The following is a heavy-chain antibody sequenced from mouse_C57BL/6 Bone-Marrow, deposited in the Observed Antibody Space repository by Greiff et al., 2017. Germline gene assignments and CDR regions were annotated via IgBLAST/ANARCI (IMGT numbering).Heavy chain of an antibody. J-gene: IGHJ1*03. CDR3: ATEEGRRFGYFDV. V-gene: IGHV1-50*01. Sequence: QVQLQQPGAELVKPGASVKLSCKASGYTFTSYWMHWVKQRPGQGLEWIGEIDPSDSYTNYTQKFKGKATLTVDKSSSTAYMQLSSLTSEDSSVDYCATEEGRRFGYFDVWGTGTTVTVSS. CDR1: GYTFTSYW. CDR2: IDPSDSYT.